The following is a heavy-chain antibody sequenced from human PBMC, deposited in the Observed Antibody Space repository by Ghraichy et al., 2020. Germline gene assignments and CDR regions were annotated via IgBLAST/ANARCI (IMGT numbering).Heavy chain of an antibody. V-gene: IGHV3-7*03. J-gene: IGHJ4*02. D-gene: IGHD3-16*02. CDR1: GFTFSSYW. CDR2: IKQDGSVK. Sequence: GSLRLSCTTSGFTFSSYWVSWVRQAPGKGLEWVANIKQDGSVKNYMDSVKGRFTISRDNAKSSLYLQMNSLRADDTAVYYCARDRTFYDYLWGSYRSYYFDYWGQGTLVTVSS. CDR3: ARDRTFYDYLWGSYRSYYFDY.